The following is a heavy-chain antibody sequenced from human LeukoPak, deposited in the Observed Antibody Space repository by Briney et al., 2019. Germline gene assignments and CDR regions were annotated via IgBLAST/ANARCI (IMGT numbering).Heavy chain of an antibody. CDR2: ISWNSGSI. CDR1: GFTFDDYA. J-gene: IGHJ4*02. CDR3: ARDSSSSWPYYFDY. D-gene: IGHD6-13*01. Sequence: GGSLRLSCAASGFTFDDYAMHWVRQAPGKGLEWVSGISWNSGSIGYADSVKGRFTISRDNAKNSLYLQMNSLRAEDTAVYYCARDSSSSWPYYFDYWGQGTLVTVSS. V-gene: IGHV3-9*01.